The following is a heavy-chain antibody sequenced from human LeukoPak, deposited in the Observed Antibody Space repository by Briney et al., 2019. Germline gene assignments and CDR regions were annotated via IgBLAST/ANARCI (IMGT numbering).Heavy chain of an antibody. CDR1: GYTFTSYY. CDR3: ARQKNYDSSGYYYGVGAFDI. D-gene: IGHD3-22*01. V-gene: IGHV1-46*01. J-gene: IGHJ3*02. CDR2: INPSGGST. Sequence: ASVKVSCKASGYTFTSYYMHWVRQAPGQGLEWMGIINPSGGSTSYAQKFQGRVTMTRDTSTSTVYMELSGLRSEDTAVYYCARQKNYDSSGYYYGVGAFDIWGQGTMVTVSS.